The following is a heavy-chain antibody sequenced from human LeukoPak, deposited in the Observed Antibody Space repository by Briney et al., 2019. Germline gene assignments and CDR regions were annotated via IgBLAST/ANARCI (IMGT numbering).Heavy chain of an antibody. CDR1: GASSSVLY. Sequence: SQTLSLTCVVYGASSSVLYWTWISQPPRKGLEWIGEINRSGSTNYNPSLNSRVTLSVDTSKKQFSLNLNSVTAADTGVYYCASITFGGVLDYWGQGTLVTVS. V-gene: IGHV4-34*01. CDR3: ASITFGGVLDY. CDR2: INRSGST. J-gene: IGHJ4*02. D-gene: IGHD3-16*01.